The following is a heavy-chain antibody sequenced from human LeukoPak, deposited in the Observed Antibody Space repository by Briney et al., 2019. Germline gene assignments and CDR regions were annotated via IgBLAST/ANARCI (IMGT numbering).Heavy chain of an antibody. Sequence: ASVKVSCKASGYTLIGYSISWVRQAPGHGLEWMGWITPYNGNTNYVQNFQGRVTMTTDTSTSTAYMELRSLRSDDTAVYYCAREYGGNPGLFGYWGQGTLVTVSS. CDR1: GYTLIGYS. D-gene: IGHD4-23*01. J-gene: IGHJ4*02. V-gene: IGHV1-18*01. CDR2: ITPYNGNT. CDR3: AREYGGNPGLFGY.